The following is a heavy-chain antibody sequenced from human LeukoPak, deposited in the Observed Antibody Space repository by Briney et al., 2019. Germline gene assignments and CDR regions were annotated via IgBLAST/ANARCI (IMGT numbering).Heavy chain of an antibody. CDR2: INPSGGST. CDR3: ARDTPGYYDSSGYPRPYRSFDY. D-gene: IGHD3-22*01. J-gene: IGHJ4*02. V-gene: IGHV1-46*01. Sequence: AASVKVSCKASGYTFTSYYMHWVRQAPGQGLEWMGIINPSGGSTSYAQKFQGRVTMTRDTSTSTVYMELSSLRSEDTAVYYCARDTPGYYDSSGYPRPYRSFDYWGQGTLVTVSS. CDR1: GYTFTSYY.